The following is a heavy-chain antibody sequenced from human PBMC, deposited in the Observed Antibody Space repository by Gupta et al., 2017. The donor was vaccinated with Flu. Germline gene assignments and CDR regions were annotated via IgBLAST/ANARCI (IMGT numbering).Heavy chain of an antibody. CDR3: ASQLCFGDP. J-gene: IGHJ5*02. Sequence: SGFTFGSYCMHWLRQVPGKGMEWVARITSDGNNRDYVDSVKRRFNIARTTNKNKLYLQISVLSDENTACYSGASQLCFGDPWDQGTLVTVSS. D-gene: IGHD3-10*01. CDR2: ITSDGNNR. CDR1: GFTFGSYC. V-gene: IGHV3-74*01.